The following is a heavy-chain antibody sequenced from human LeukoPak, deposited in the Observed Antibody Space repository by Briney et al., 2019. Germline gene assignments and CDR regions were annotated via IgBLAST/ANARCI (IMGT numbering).Heavy chain of an antibody. CDR1: GYSFTSYW. Sequence: PGESLKISCKGSGYSFTSYWIGWVRQMPGKGLEWMGIIYPGDSDTRYSPSFQGQVTISADKSISTAYRQWSSLKASDTAMYYCARSYYDFWSGYSPFCYWGQGTLVTVSS. CDR2: IYPGDSDT. CDR3: ARSYYDFWSGYSPFCY. D-gene: IGHD3-3*01. J-gene: IGHJ4*02. V-gene: IGHV5-51*01.